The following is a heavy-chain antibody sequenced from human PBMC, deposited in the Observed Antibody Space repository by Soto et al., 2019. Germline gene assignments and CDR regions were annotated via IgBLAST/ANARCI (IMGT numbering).Heavy chain of an antibody. CDR2: IIPILGIA. J-gene: IGHJ6*02. CDR1: GGTFSSYT. Sequence: SVKVSCKASGGTFSSYTISWVRQAPGQGLEWMGRIIPILGIANYAQKFQGRVTITADESTSTAYMELSSLRSEDTAVYYCARGVRVYGGQFGYYYYYYGMDVWGQGTTVTVSS. CDR3: ARGVRVYGGQFGYYYYYYGMDV. D-gene: IGHD4-17*01. V-gene: IGHV1-69*02.